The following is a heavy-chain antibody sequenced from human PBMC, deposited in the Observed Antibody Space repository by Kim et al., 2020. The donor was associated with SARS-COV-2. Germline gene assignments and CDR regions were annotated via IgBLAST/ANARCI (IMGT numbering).Heavy chain of an antibody. CDR1: GYTFTDYG. CDR3: ARHVYPPSWNYLLGRFDP. V-gene: IGHV1-18*01. Sequence: ASVKVSCKTSGYTFTDYGISWVRQAPGQGLEWMGWISASNGNTNYLQKFKGRVTMTTDRATSTAYMELGSLTSDDTAVYSCARHVYPPSWNYLLGRFDPWGQGSLVTVSS. J-gene: IGHJ5*02. CDR2: ISASNGNT. D-gene: IGHD1-7*01.